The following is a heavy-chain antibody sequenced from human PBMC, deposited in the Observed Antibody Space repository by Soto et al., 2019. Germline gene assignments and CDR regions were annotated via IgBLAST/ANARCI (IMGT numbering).Heavy chain of an antibody. V-gene: IGHV4-39*01. J-gene: IGHJ5*02. CDR2: IYYSGST. D-gene: IGHD1-1*01. CDR1: GGSISSSSYY. Sequence: PSETLSLTCTVSGGSISSSSYYWGWIRQPPGKGLEWIGSIYYSGSTYYNPSLKSRVTISVDTSKNQFSLKLSSVTAADTAMYYCASTRQLTGFDPWGQGTLVTVSS. CDR3: ASTRQLTGFDP.